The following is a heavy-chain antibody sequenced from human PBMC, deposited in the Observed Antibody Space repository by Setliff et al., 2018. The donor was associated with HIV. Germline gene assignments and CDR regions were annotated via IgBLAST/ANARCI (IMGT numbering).Heavy chain of an antibody. CDR2: IYFTGSS. CDR3: ARVQMAYAAFDV. Sequence: PSETLSLTCTVSGGSISTYYWSWIRQPPGKGLEWIGSIYFTGSSDNNPSLKSRVTLSVDTSKHQFSLKLRSVTAADTAVYYCARVQMAYAAFDVWGQGTMVTVSS. V-gene: IGHV4-59*01. J-gene: IGHJ3*01. CDR1: GGSISTYY. D-gene: IGHD4-17*01.